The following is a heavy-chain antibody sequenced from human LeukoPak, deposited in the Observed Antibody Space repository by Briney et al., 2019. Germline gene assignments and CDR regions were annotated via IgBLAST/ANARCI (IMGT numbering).Heavy chain of an antibody. Sequence: GGSLRLSCAASGFTFSSCAMSWVRQAPGKGLEWVSVFYCCGGSTYYADSVKGRFSISRDNSMNTLFLQMNSLRAEDTAVYYCARDYWGSGNRYFDYWGQGTPVTVSS. CDR1: GFTFSSCA. V-gene: IGHV3-23*01. J-gene: IGHJ4*02. CDR3: ARDYWGSGNRYFDY. CDR2: FYCCGGST. D-gene: IGHD3-10*01.